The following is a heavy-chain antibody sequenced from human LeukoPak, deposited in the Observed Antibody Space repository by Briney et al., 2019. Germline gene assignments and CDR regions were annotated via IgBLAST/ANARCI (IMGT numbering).Heavy chain of an antibody. CDR2: IYYSGST. CDR3: ARVTYTGYSIYGMDV. CDR1: GGSISSYY. J-gene: IGHJ6*02. Sequence: SETLSLTCTVSGGSISSYYWSWIRQPLGKGLEWIGYIYYSGSTNYNPSLKSRVTISVDTSKNQFSLKLSSVTAADTAVYYCARVTYTGYSIYGMDVWGQGTTVTVSS. D-gene: IGHD6-13*01. V-gene: IGHV4-59*01.